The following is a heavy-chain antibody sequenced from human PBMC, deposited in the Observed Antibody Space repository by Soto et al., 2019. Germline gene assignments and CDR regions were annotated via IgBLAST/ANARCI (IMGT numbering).Heavy chain of an antibody. Sequence: QVQLVESGGGVVQPGRSLRLSCAASGFTFSSYGMHWVRQAPGKGLEWVAVISYDGSNKYYADSVKGRFTISRDNSKSTLYLQINSLRAEDSAVYYCAKAREIYHFWSGYSGDYFDCWGQGTLVTVSS. D-gene: IGHD3-3*01. CDR1: GFTFSSYG. J-gene: IGHJ4*02. CDR3: AKAREIYHFWSGYSGDYFDC. V-gene: IGHV3-30*18. CDR2: ISYDGSNK.